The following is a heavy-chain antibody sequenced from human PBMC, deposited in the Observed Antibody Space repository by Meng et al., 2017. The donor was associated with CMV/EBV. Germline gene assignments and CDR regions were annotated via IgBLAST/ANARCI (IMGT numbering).Heavy chain of an antibody. CDR2: INHSGST. Sequence: SETLSLTCAVYGGSFSGYYWSWIRQPPGKGLEWIGEINHSGSTNYNPSLKSRVTISVDTSKNQISLKLSSVTAADTAVYYCARSPTYYYYGMDVWGQGTTVTVSS. CDR3: ARSPTYYYYGMDV. CDR1: GGSFSGYY. D-gene: IGHD4-11*01. V-gene: IGHV4-34*01. J-gene: IGHJ6*02.